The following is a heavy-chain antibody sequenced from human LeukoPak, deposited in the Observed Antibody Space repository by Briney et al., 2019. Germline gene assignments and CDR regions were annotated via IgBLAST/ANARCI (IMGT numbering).Heavy chain of an antibody. Sequence: ASVKVSCKASGHTFTSYAMHWVRQAPGQRLEWMGWINAGNGNTKYSQKLQGRVTMTTDTSTSTAYMELRSLRSDDTAVYYCAREGVVPAAPRYYYYGMDVWGQGTTVTVSS. CDR1: GHTFTSYA. CDR2: INAGNGNT. J-gene: IGHJ6*02. D-gene: IGHD2-2*01. CDR3: AREGVVPAAPRYYYYGMDV. V-gene: IGHV1-3*01.